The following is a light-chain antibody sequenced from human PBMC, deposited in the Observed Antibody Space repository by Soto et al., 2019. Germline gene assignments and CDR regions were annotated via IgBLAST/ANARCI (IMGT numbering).Light chain of an antibody. CDR3: QSYDSSLSGSV. CDR2: GNN. V-gene: IGLV1-40*01. CDR1: SSNVGAGYD. J-gene: IGLJ3*02. Sequence: QSVLTQPPSLSVAPGQRVTISFTGSSSNVGAGYDVHWYQQLPGTAPKLLISGNNIRPSGVPDRFSGSKSGTSASLAITGLQAEDEADYYCQSYDSSLSGSVFGGGTKVTVL.